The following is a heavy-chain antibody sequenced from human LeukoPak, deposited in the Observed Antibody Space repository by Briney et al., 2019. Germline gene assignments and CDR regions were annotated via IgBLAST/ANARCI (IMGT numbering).Heavy chain of an antibody. D-gene: IGHD3-3*01. CDR2: ISSSSSYI. V-gene: IGHV3-21*01. CDR3: ARDSEGNYDFWSGYYGDPFDY. J-gene: IGHJ4*02. Sequence: PGGSLRLSCAASGFTFSSYSMNWVRRAPGKGLEWVSSISSSSSYIYYADSVKGRFTISRDNAKNSLYLQMNSLRAEDTAVYYCARDSEGNYDFWSGYYGDPFDYWGQGTLVTVSS. CDR1: GFTFSSYS.